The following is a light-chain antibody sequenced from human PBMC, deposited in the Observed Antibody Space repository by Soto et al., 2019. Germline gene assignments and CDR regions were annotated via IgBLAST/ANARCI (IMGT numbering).Light chain of an antibody. CDR3: TSYTTSRIWV. Sequence: QSVLTQPASVSGSPGQSITISCTGSSGDVGHYNYVSWYQQHPGKAPKLMIYEVSNRPSGVSNRFSGSKSGNTASLIISGLQAEDEAGYYCTSYTTSRIWVFGGGTKLTVL. J-gene: IGLJ3*02. CDR2: EVS. CDR1: SGDVGHYNY. V-gene: IGLV2-14*01.